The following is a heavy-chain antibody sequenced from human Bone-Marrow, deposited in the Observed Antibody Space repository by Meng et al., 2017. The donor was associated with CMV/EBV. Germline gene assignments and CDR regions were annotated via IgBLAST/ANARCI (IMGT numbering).Heavy chain of an antibody. CDR2: ISGSGGST. D-gene: IGHD1-26*01. CDR3: AKDREWELHPFDY. CDR1: GLTFSSYA. J-gene: IGHJ4*02. V-gene: IGHV3-23*01. Sequence: WAASGLTFSSYAMSWVRQAPGKGVEWVSAISGSGGSTYYAESVKDRFTISRDNSKNTLYLQMNSLRAEDTAVYYCAKDREWELHPFDYWGQGTLVTVSS.